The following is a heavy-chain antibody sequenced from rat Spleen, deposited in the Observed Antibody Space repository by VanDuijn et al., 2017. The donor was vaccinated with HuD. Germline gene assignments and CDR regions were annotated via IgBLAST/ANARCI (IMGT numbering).Heavy chain of an antibody. CDR1: GFTFSDYY. D-gene: IGHD1-4*01. CDR3: TTTRVYPHYFDY. CDR2: ISTGGGST. Sequence: EVQLVESDGGLVQPGRSLKLSCAASGFTFSDYYMAWVRQAPTKGLEWVAYISTGGGSTYYRDSVKGRFTISRDNAKSTLYLQMDSLRSEDTATYYCTTTRVYPHYFDYWGQGVMVTVSS. J-gene: IGHJ2*01. V-gene: IGHV5-27*01.